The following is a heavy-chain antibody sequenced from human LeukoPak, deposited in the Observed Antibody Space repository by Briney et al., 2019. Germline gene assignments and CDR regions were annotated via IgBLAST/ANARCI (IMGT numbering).Heavy chain of an antibody. CDR3: ARGGRGVPAARYYYYYGMDV. D-gene: IGHD2-2*01. CDR2: INHSGST. CDR1: GGSISGYY. J-gene: IGHJ6*02. V-gene: IGHV4-34*01. Sequence: SETLSLTCTVSGGSISGYYWSWIRQPPGKGPEWIGEINHSGSTNYNPSLKSRVTISVDTSKNQFSLKLSSVTAADTAVYYCARGGRGVPAARYYYYYGMDVWGQGTTVTVSS.